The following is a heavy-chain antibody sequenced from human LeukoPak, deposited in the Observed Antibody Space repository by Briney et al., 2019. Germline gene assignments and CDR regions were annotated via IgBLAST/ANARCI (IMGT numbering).Heavy chain of an antibody. J-gene: IGHJ6*02. CDR3: LGDDSSGRDYYYYGMDV. V-gene: IGHV1-69*01. D-gene: IGHD3-22*01. Sequence: GSSVKVSCKASGGTFSSYAISWVRQAPGQGLEWMGGFIPIFGTANYAQKFQGRVTITADESTSTAYMELSSLRSEDTAVYYCLGDDSSGRDYYYYGMDVWGQGTTVTVSS. CDR2: FIPIFGTA. CDR1: GGTFSSYA.